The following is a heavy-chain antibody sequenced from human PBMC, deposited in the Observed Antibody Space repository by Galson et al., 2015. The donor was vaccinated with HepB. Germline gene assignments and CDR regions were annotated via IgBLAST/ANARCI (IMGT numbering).Heavy chain of an antibody. V-gene: IGHV1-18*01. Sequence: SVTVSCKASGSTFTSYGISWVRQAPGQGLEWMGWISAYNGNTNYAQKLQGRVTMTTDTSTSTAYMELRSLRSDDTAVYYCARDWVRQQLSPDAFDIWGQGTMVTVSS. CDR3: ARDWVRQQLSPDAFDI. J-gene: IGHJ3*02. CDR1: GSTFTSYG. D-gene: IGHD6-13*01. CDR2: ISAYNGNT.